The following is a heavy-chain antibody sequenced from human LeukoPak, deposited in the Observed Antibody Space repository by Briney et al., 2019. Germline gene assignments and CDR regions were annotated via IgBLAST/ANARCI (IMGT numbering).Heavy chain of an antibody. J-gene: IGHJ6*03. Sequence: SETLSLTCAVYGGSFSGYYWSWIRQPPGKGLEWIGEINHSGSTNYNPSLKSRVTISVDTSKNQFSLKLSSVTAADTAVYYCARGVVDYVWGSYRFDTYYYYYYMDVWGKGTTVTVSS. V-gene: IGHV4-34*01. CDR2: INHSGST. CDR3: ARGVVDYVWGSYRFDTYYYYYYMDV. CDR1: GGSFSGYY. D-gene: IGHD3-16*02.